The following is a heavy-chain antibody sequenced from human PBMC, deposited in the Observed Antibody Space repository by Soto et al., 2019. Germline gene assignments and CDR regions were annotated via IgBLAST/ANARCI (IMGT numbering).Heavy chain of an antibody. D-gene: IGHD3-22*01. CDR2: IYYSGST. Sequence: PSETLSLTCPVSGGSISSGGYYWSLIRQHPGKGLDWIGYIYYSGSTYYNPSLKSRVTISVDTSKNQFSLKLSSVTAADTAVYYCASSYYYDSSGYLSYWGQGTLVTVSS. CDR3: ASSYYYDSSGYLSY. J-gene: IGHJ4*02. CDR1: GGSISSGGYY. V-gene: IGHV4-30-4*02.